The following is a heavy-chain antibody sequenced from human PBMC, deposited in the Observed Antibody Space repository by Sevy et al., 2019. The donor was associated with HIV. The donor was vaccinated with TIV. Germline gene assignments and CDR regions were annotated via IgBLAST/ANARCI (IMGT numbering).Heavy chain of an antibody. CDR3: SKDRGVLWFAELLSRYYFDF. CDR2: ISGSGGST. J-gene: IGHJ4*02. D-gene: IGHD3-10*01. CDR1: GFTFSSYA. Sequence: GGSLRLSCAASGFTFSSYAMSWVRQAPGKGLEWVSAISGSGGSTYYADSVKGRLTISRDNDKNTLDLQMTSLRAEDKAVYYCSKDRGVLWFAELLSRYYFDFWGQGTLVTVSS. V-gene: IGHV3-23*01.